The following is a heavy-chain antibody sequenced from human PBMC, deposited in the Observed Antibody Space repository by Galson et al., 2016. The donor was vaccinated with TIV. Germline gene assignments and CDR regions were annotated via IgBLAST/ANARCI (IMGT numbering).Heavy chain of an antibody. J-gene: IGHJ4*02. CDR2: GSGDTTYT. V-gene: IGHV3-23*01. D-gene: IGHD6-6*01. CDR3: ARDKFRDSTSGSLFDY. CDR1: GFAFTTYG. Sequence: SLRLSCAASGFAFTTYGMSWVRQAPGKGLEWLSVGSGDTTYTHFADSGKGRFTVSRDNSKNTLYLQMTSLRGDDTAVYYCARDKFRDSTSGSLFDYWGQGALVTVSS.